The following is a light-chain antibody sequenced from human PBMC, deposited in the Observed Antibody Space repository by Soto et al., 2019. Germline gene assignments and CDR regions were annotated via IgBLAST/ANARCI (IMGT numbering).Light chain of an antibody. CDR1: QSISSSY. CDR3: QQYGGSPYT. V-gene: IGKV3-20*01. Sequence: EIVLTQSPGTLSLSPGEGATLSCRASQSISSSYLAWYQQKPGQAPRLLIYGVSSRAAGIPGRFSGSGSGTDFTLTISRLEPEDFAVYYCQQYGGSPYTFGQGTKLEI. CDR2: GVS. J-gene: IGKJ2*01.